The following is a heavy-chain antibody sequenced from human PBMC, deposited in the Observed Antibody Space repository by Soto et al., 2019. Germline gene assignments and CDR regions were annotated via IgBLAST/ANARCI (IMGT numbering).Heavy chain of an antibody. CDR1: GYSFTSYW. Sequence: LGESLKISCKGSGYSFTSYWISWVRQMPGKVLEWMGRIDPSDSYTNYSPSFQGHVTISADKSISTAYLQWSSLKASDTAMYYCARTWDDYDYVWGSFKRFDPWGQGXLVTVSS. V-gene: IGHV5-10-1*01. D-gene: IGHD3-16*01. J-gene: IGHJ5*02. CDR2: IDPSDSYT. CDR3: ARTWDDYDYVWGSFKRFDP.